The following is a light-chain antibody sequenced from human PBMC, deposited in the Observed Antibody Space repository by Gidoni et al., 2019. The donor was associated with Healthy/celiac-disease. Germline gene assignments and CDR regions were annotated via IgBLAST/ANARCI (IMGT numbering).Light chain of an antibody. Sequence: IVLPQSPGTLSLSQGERATLSCRSSQSVSSSYLAWYQQKPGQAPRLLIDGASSRATGIPDRFSGSGSGTDFTLTSSRLEHEDVAVYYCQQYGSSPTFGGGTKVEIK. V-gene: IGKV3-20*01. J-gene: IGKJ4*01. CDR1: QSVSSSY. CDR2: GAS. CDR3: QQYGSSPT.